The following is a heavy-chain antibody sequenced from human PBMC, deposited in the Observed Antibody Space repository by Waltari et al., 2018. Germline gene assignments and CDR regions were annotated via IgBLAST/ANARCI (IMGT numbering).Heavy chain of an antibody. V-gene: IGHV3-30*02. CDR1: GFGFRASA. CDR2: IWHDGSDK. Sequence: QVQLVESGGGVVQPGGSLKRHCAAAGFGFRASAMHGVRQAPGKGLEWVAFIWHDGSDKFYGDSVKGRFIISRDNSKNMVYLEMDSLRADDTAVYYCAKDGPVCGGASCSSFDRWGQGTLVTVSP. D-gene: IGHD2-2*01. J-gene: IGHJ4*02. CDR3: AKDGPVCGGASCSSFDR.